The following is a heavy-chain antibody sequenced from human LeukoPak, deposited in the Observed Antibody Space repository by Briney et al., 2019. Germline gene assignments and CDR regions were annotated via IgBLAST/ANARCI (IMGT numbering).Heavy chain of an antibody. CDR3: AREKGSVLDY. D-gene: IGHD3-10*01. V-gene: IGHV3-30-3*01. J-gene: IGHJ4*02. Sequence: GGSLRLSCAASGFTFSSYAMHWVRQAPGKGLEWVAVISYDGSNKYYADSVKGRFTISRDNSKNTLYLQMNSLRAEDTAVYYCAREKGSVLDYWGQGTLVTVSS. CDR2: ISYDGSNK. CDR1: GFTFSSYA.